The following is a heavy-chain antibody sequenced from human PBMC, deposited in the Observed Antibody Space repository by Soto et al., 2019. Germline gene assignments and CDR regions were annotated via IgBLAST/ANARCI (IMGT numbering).Heavy chain of an antibody. V-gene: IGHV3-30*18. Sequence: QVQLVESGGGVVQPGRSLGLSCAASGLTFSIYGMHWIRQAPGKGLEWVAVISNDGSTKYYADSVKGRFTISRDNSMNTLYLQMNSLRAEDTAVYYCAKDREDTAMIFDYWGQGTLVTVSS. CDR1: GLTFSIYG. CDR3: AKDREDTAMIFDY. CDR2: ISNDGSTK. D-gene: IGHD5-18*01. J-gene: IGHJ4*02.